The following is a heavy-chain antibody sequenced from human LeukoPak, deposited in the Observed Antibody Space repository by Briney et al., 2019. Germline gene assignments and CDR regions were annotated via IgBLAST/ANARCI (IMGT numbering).Heavy chain of an antibody. J-gene: IGHJ4*02. CDR2: ISGSGGST. Sequence: QPGGSLRLSCAASGFTFSSYAMSWVRQAPGKGLEWVSAISGSGGSTYYADSVKGRFTISRDNSKNTLYLQMNSLSAEDTAVYYCAKDSETYYDFWSGSQGHWGQGTLVTVSS. CDR3: AKDSETYYDFWSGSQGH. CDR1: GFTFSSYA. V-gene: IGHV3-23*01. D-gene: IGHD3-3*01.